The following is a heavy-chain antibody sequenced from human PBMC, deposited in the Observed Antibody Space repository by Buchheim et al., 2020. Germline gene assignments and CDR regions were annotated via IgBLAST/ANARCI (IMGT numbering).Heavy chain of an antibody. J-gene: IGHJ4*02. V-gene: IGHV4-59*01. D-gene: IGHD4/OR15-4a*01. CDR3: ARARMVPRDYFDY. Sequence: QVQLQESGPGLVKPSETLSLTCTVSGGSISSYYWSWIRQPPGKGLEWIGYIYYSGSTNYNPSLKSRVTISVDTSKNQFSLKLSSVTAADTAVYYCARARMVPRDYFDYWGQGTL. CDR1: GGSISSYY. CDR2: IYYSGST.